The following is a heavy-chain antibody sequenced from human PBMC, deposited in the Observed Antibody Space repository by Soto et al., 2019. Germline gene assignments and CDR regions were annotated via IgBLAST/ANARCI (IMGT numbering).Heavy chain of an antibody. J-gene: IGHJ4*02. CDR1: GGSISSTNW. D-gene: IGHD6-19*01. V-gene: IGHV4-4*02. Sequence: QVQLQESGPGLVKPSGTLSLTCAVSGGSISSTNWWNWVRQPPGKGLEWIGEIDHSGSTNYNPSLKSRVTMSVDKPKNQFSRKLSSVTAADTAVYYCVRDSGNGWKDYWGQGTLVTVSS. CDR3: VRDSGNGWKDY. CDR2: IDHSGST.